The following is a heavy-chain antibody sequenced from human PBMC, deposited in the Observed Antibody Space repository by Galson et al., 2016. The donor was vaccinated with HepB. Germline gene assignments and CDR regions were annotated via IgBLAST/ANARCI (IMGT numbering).Heavy chain of an antibody. D-gene: IGHD4-17*01. CDR3: NTLSSQDDDYGYYGFDSEADY. CDR1: GLTFSNAW. CDR2: IKSTTDGGTT. Sequence: SLRLSCAASGLTFSNAWMSWDRQAPGKGLEWVGRIKSTTDGGTTDYAAPVKGRFTISRDDSKNTLYLQMNSLKTEDTAVYYCNTLSSQDDDYGYYGFDSEADYWGQGTLFIVSS. V-gene: IGHV3-15*01. J-gene: IGHJ4*02.